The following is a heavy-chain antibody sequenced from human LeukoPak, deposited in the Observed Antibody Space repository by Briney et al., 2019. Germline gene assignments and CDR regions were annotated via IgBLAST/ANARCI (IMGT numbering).Heavy chain of an antibody. CDR2: IIPILGIA. Sequence: ASVKVSCKASGGTFSSYTISWVRQAPGHGLEWMGRIIPILGIANYAQKFQGRVTITADKSTSTAYMELSSLRSEDTAVYYCATDVWSGYYTGGVENYWGQGTLVTVSS. CDR1: GGTFSSYT. V-gene: IGHV1-69*02. CDR3: ATDVWSGYYTGGVENY. D-gene: IGHD3-3*01. J-gene: IGHJ4*02.